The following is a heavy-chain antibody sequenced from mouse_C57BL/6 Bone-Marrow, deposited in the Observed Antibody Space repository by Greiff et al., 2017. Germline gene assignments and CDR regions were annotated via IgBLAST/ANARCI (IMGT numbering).Heavy chain of an antibody. V-gene: IGHV1-50*01. CDR2: IDPSDSYT. CDR3: ARALYAYYDSRYYFDY. CDR1: GYTFTSYW. D-gene: IGHD1-1*01. Sequence: QVQLKQPGAEPVKPGASVKLSCKASGYTFTSYWMQWVKQRPGQGLEWIGEIDPSDSYTNYNQKFKGKATLTVDTSSSTAYMQLSSLTSEDSAVYYCARALYAYYDSRYYFDYWGQGTTLTVSS. J-gene: IGHJ2*01.